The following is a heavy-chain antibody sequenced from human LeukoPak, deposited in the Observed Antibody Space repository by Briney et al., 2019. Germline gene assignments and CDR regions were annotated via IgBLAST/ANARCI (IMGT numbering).Heavy chain of an antibody. D-gene: IGHD2-2*01. CDR2: IYTSGST. Sequence: SETLSLTCTVSGGSISSYYWSWIRQPAGKGLEWIGRIYTSGSTNYNPSLKSRVTMSVDTSKNQFSLKLSSVTAADTAVYYCARRYCSSTSCYFQSDAFDIWGQGTMVTVSS. CDR3: ARRYCSSTSCYFQSDAFDI. CDR1: GGSISSYY. J-gene: IGHJ3*02. V-gene: IGHV4-4*07.